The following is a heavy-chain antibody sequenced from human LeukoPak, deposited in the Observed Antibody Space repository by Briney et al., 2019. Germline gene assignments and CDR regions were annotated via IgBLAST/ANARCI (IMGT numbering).Heavy chain of an antibody. CDR1: GFTFSSYE. D-gene: IGHD4-17*01. Sequence: PPGGSLRLSCAASGFTFSSYEMNWVRQAPGKGLEWVSYISSSGSTIYYADSVKGRFTISRDNAKNSLYLQMNSLRAEDTAVYYCAQGATVTTWPLYFDYWGQGTLVTVSS. V-gene: IGHV3-48*03. CDR2: ISSSGSTI. J-gene: IGHJ4*02. CDR3: AQGATVTTWPLYFDY.